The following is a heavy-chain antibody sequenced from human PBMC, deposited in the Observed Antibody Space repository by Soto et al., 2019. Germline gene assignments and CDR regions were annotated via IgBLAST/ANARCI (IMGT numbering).Heavy chain of an antibody. CDR1: GFTFSSYE. V-gene: IGHV3-48*03. Sequence: EVQLVESGGGLVQPGGSLRLSCAASGFTFSSYEMNWVRQAPGKGLEWVSYISSSGSTIFYADSVKGRFTISRDNAKNSLYLQMNSLGAEDTSVDYCASDDGLGLAPYYGMDVWGQGTTVTVSS. D-gene: IGHD3-10*01. CDR2: ISSSGSTI. J-gene: IGHJ6*02. CDR3: ASDDGLGLAPYYGMDV.